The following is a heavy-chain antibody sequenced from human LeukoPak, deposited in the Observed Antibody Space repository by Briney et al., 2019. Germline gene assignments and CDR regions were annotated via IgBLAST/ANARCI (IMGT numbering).Heavy chain of an antibody. J-gene: IGHJ4*02. CDR2: IYPGDSDT. CDR3: ARQNGGSSGLVDY. CDR1: GYSFTSYW. D-gene: IGHD1-26*01. Sequence: GESLKISCEGSGYSFTSYWIGWVRQMPGEGLEWMGIIYPGDSDTRYSPSFQGQVTISADKSIGTAYLQWSSLKASDTAMYYCARQNGGSSGLVDYWGQGTLVTVSS. V-gene: IGHV5-51*01.